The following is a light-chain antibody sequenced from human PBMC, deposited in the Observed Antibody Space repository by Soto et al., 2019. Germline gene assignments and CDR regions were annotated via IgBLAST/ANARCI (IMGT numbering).Light chain of an antibody. J-gene: IGKJ3*01. Sequence: DIQMTQSPSSLSASVGDRVTITCRASQGISNYLAWYQQKPGKVPKLLIYAASTLQSGVPARCIGSGSGTDFTLTISSLQPEDVATYYCQKYNRALFTFGPGTKVDIK. CDR3: QKYNRALFT. CDR2: AAS. V-gene: IGKV1-27*01. CDR1: QGISNY.